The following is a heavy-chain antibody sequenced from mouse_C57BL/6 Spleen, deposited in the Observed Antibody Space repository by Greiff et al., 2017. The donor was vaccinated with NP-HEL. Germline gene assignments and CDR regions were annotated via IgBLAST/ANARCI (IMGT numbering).Heavy chain of an antibody. CDR3: ARGEAYYGNPRFAY. V-gene: IGHV1-64*01. D-gene: IGHD2-10*01. CDR1: GYTFTSYW. CDR2: IHPNSGST. Sequence: VQLQQPGAELVKPGASVKLSCKASGYTFTSYWMHWVKQRPGQGLEWIGMIHPNSGSTNYNEKFKSKATLTVDKSSSTAYMQLSSLTSEDSAVYYGARGEAYYGNPRFAYWGQGTLVTVSA. J-gene: IGHJ3*01.